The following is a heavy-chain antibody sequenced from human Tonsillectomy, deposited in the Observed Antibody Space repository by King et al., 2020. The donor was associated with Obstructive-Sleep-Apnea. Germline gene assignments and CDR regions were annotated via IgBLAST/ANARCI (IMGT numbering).Heavy chain of an antibody. V-gene: IGHV3-74*01. Sequence: VQLVESGGGLVRPGESLRLSCVVSGFNFRNHWMHWVRQAPGKGLVWVSRVNGDGGTATYADAVRGRFTISRDNAENTVYLQLDSLGAEDTAVYYCARGGQDTSDYFDFGGRGALVTVPP. CDR2: VNGDGGTA. J-gene: IGHJ4*02. D-gene: IGHD6-19*01. CDR1: GFNFRNHW. CDR3: ARGGQDTSDYFDF.